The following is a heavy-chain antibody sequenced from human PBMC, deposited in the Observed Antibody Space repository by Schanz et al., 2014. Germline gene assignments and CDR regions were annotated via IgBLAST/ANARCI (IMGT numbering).Heavy chain of an antibody. CDR2: ISGRDGST. CDR1: GFTFSSYA. J-gene: IGHJ4*02. CDR3: AKSQGSSFDS. Sequence: EMQLLESGGGLIQPGGSLRLSCAASGFTFSSYAMTWVRQAPGMGLEWVSAISGRDGSTYYADSVRGRFTISRDNSKNTLYLQMNSLRAEDTAVYYCAKSQGSSFDSWGQGTLVTVSS. D-gene: IGHD6-13*01. V-gene: IGHV3-23*01.